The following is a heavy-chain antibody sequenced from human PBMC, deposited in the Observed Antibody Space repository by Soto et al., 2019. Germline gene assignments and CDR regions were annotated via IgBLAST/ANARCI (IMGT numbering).Heavy chain of an antibody. CDR2: IGTDSNT. CDR3: VRKNPGSRPFDY. CDR1: GFTFDTYA. J-gene: IGHJ4*01. V-gene: IGHV3-23*01. Sequence: LRLSCVASGFTFDTYAMSWVRQAPGKGLAWVSAIGTDSNTYYADSVKGRFTIPRDNSRTTLYLQMNSLRAEDTALYYCVRKNPGSRPFDYWGQGTLFTVSS.